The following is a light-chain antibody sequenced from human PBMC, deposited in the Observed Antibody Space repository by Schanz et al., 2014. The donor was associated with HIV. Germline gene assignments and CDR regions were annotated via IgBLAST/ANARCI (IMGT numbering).Light chain of an antibody. V-gene: IGKV3-15*01. CDR2: GAS. CDR1: QSISSSY. Sequence: EVVLTQSPGTLSLSPGERATLSCRAGQSISSSYLAWYQQKPGQAPRLLIYGASTRATGIPARFSGSVSGTEFTLTISSLQSEDFAVYYCQQYNDWPPITFGQGTRLEIK. J-gene: IGKJ5*01. CDR3: QQYNDWPPIT.